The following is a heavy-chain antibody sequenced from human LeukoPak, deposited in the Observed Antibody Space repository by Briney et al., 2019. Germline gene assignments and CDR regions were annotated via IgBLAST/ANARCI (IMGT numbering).Heavy chain of an antibody. D-gene: IGHD3-10*01. J-gene: IGHJ4*02. CDR2: ISNSGSSI. CDR3: VREGGSGSYSEY. Sequence: GGSLRLSCAASGFTFSNYWMSWVRQAPGKGLEWVSYISNSGSSIYYAGSVEGRFTVSRDNAKTSLYLQMNSLRAEDTAVYYCVREGGSGSYSEYWGQGTLVTVSS. CDR1: GFTFSNYW. V-gene: IGHV3-48*01.